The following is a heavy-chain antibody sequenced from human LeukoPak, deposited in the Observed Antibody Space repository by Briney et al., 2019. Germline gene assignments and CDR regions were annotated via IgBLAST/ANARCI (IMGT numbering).Heavy chain of an antibody. CDR2: INPSGGST. V-gene: IGHV1-46*01. CDR3: ARDYGEAAAEYDY. D-gene: IGHD6-13*01. J-gene: IGHJ4*02. CDR1: GYTFTSYY. Sequence: ASVKVSCKASGYTFTSYYMHWVRQAPGQGLEWMGIINPSGGSTSYAQKLQGRVTMTTDTSTSTAYMELRSLRSDDTAVYYCARDYGEAAAEYDYWGQGTLVTVSS.